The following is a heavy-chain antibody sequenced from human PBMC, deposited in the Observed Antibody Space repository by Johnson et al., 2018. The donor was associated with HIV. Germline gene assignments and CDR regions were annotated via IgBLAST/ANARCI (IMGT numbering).Heavy chain of an antibody. J-gene: IGHJ3*02. D-gene: IGHD6-13*01. V-gene: IGHV3-30*02. CDR1: GFTFSSYG. Sequence: QVQLVESGGGVVQPGGSLRLSCAASGFTFSSYGMHWVRQAPGKGLEWVAFIRYDGSYKYYADSVKGRFTISRDNSKNTLYLYMNSLRPEDTAVYYCAKHNGLDSSWPFDAFDIWGQGTMVTVSS. CDR3: AKHNGLDSSWPFDAFDI. CDR2: IRYDGSYK.